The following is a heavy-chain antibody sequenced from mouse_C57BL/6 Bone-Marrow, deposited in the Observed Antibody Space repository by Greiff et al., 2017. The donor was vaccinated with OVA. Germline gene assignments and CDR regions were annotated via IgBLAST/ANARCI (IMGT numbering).Heavy chain of an antibody. Sequence: QVQLQQSGAELVRPGSSVKLSCKASGYTFTSYWMHWVKQRPIQGLEWIGNIDPSDSETHYNQKFKDKATLTVDKSSSTAYMQLSSLTSEDSAVYYCASSAITMDYWGQGTSVTVSS. V-gene: IGHV1-52*01. D-gene: IGHD1-1*01. J-gene: IGHJ4*01. CDR3: ASSAITMDY. CDR1: GYTFTSYW. CDR2: IDPSDSET.